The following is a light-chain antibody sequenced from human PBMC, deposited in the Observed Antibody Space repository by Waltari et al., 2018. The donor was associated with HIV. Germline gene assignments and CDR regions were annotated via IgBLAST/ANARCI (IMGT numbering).Light chain of an antibody. Sequence: QSVLTPPPSASGTPGQSVTISCSASSYNFGSHTVNWYPQYPGTCPKLLIYINSQRPSGVPDRFSGSKSGTSASLAISGLQSEDEAVYYCAAWDDSLDGWVFGGGTNLTVL. J-gene: IGLJ3*02. CDR2: INS. CDR1: SYNFGSHT. CDR3: AAWDDSLDGWV. V-gene: IGLV1-44*01.